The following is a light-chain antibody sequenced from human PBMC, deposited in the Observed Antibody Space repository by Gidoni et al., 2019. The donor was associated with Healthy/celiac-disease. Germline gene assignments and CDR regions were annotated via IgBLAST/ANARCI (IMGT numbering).Light chain of an antibody. CDR2: DAS. CDR1: QSVSSY. Sequence: EIVLTQSPATLSLSPGESATLSCRASQSVSSYLAGYQQKPGQAPRLLIYDASNRATGIPARFSGSGSGTDFTLTISSLEPEDFAVYYCQQRSNWPSFGQGTKLEIK. CDR3: QQRSNWPS. J-gene: IGKJ2*03. V-gene: IGKV3-11*01.